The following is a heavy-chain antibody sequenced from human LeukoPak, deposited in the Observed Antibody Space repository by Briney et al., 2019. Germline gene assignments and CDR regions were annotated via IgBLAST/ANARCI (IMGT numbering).Heavy chain of an antibody. Sequence: GGSLRLSCAASGFTFTTYWMSWVRQAPGKGLEWVANINQDGSVKYFVDSVKGRFTISRDNAQNSLFLQMNSLRAEDTAVYYCARDGWFGDLDAFDIWGQGTMVIVSS. CDR1: GFTFTTYW. J-gene: IGHJ3*02. V-gene: IGHV3-7*01. CDR3: ARDGWFGDLDAFDI. CDR2: INQDGSVK. D-gene: IGHD3-10*01.